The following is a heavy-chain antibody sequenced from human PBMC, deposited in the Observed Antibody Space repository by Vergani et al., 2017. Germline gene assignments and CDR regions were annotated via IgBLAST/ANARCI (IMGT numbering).Heavy chain of an antibody. J-gene: IGHJ3*02. CDR2: MYTSGHT. D-gene: IGHD3-16*01. CDR3: ARGNPYVDFDI. V-gene: IGHV4-61*02. Sequence: QVQLQESGPGLLKPSQTLSLTCTVSGASVSRGTYYWTWIRQPAGKKLEWIVRMYTSGHTIYNPSLNSRATISVDTSRNQISLKLTSVTATDTAIYFCARGNPYVDFDIWGQGTMITVSS. CDR1: GASVSRGTYY.